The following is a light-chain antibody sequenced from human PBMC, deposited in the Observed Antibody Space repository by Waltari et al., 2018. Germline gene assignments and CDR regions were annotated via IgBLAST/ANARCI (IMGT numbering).Light chain of an antibody. CDR1: QNINTY. CDR3: QQSYTTPRT. CDR2: ATS. Sequence: DIQMTQSPSSLSASVGDRVTITCRASQNINTYLNWYQQKVGRAPKLLIYATSSLQSGVPSRFSGSESGTHFTLTINSLQPEDFATYSCQQSYTTPRTFGQGTNLEIK. J-gene: IGKJ2*01. V-gene: IGKV1-39*01.